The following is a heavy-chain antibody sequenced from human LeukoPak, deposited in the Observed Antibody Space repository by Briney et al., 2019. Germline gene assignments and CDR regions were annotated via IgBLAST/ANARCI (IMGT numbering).Heavy chain of an antibody. V-gene: IGHV4-34*01. D-gene: IGHD5-18*01. CDR2: INHSGST. J-gene: IGHJ4*02. CDR3: ARATGYSYGFRTIDFDY. Sequence: PSETLSLTCAVYGGSFSGYYWSWIRQPPGKGRGWIGEINHSGSTNYNPSLKSRVTISVDTSKNQFSLKLSSVTAADTAVYYCARATGYSYGFRTIDFDYWGQGTLVTVSS. CDR1: GGSFSGYY.